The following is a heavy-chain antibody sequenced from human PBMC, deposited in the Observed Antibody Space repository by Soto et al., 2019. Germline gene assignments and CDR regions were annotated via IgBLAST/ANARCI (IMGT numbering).Heavy chain of an antibody. V-gene: IGHV4-34*01. D-gene: IGHD6-13*01. Sequence: SETLSLTCAVYGGSFSGYYWSWIRQPPGKGLEWIGEINHSGSTNYNPSLKSRVNISEDTSKNQLSLKMSSVTAADTAVFYCARGGDSSSWWYYYYGMDVWGQGSTVT. J-gene: IGHJ6*02. CDR1: GGSFSGYY. CDR2: INHSGST. CDR3: ARGGDSSSWWYYYYGMDV.